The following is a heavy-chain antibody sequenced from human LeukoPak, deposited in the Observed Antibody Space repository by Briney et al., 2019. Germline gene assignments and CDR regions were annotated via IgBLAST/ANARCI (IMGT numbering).Heavy chain of an antibody. D-gene: IGHD2-2*01. V-gene: IGHV3-23*01. Sequence: PGGSLRLSCAASGFTSSDYTMNWVRQAPGKGLEWVSGTSVSDDSTYYADSVKGRFTMSRDNSNNMLYLQMNSLRAEDTAVYYCAKDRFCSSTNCPYHQWGQGTLVTVSS. J-gene: IGHJ4*02. CDR2: TSVSDDST. CDR3: AKDRFCSSTNCPYHQ. CDR1: GFTSSDYT.